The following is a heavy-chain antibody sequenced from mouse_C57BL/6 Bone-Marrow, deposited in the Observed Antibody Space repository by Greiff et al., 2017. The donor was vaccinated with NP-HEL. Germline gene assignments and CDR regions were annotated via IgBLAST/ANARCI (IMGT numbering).Heavy chain of an antibody. Sequence: VQLQQSGAELVRPGASVKLSCTASGFNIKDDYMHWVKQRPEQGLEWIGWIDPENGDTEYASKFTGKATRTADTSSNTAYLQLSGLTSEDTAVYYCTRFPTVVSMDYWGQGTSVTVSS. CDR1: GFNIKDDY. V-gene: IGHV14-4*01. D-gene: IGHD1-1*01. J-gene: IGHJ4*01. CDR2: IDPENGDT. CDR3: TRFPTVVSMDY.